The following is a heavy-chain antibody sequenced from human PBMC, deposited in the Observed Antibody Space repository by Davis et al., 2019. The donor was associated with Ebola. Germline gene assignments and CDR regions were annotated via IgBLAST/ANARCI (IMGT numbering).Heavy chain of an antibody. J-gene: IGHJ4*02. CDR3: VRDRDGYNY. CDR1: GFSFNGYG. CDR2: ISSDGSTT. D-gene: IGHD5-24*01. Sequence: PGGSLRLSCAASGFSFNGYGMHWVRHTPGKGLAWVARISSDGSTTHYADSVKGRFTISRDNTKSTLYLQMNSLRAEDTAMYYCVRDRDGYNYWGQGNLVTVSS. V-gene: IGHV3-74*01.